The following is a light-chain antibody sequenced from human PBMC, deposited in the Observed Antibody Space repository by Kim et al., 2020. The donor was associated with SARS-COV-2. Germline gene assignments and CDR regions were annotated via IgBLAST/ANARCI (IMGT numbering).Light chain of an antibody. CDR2: DVS. J-gene: IGLJ1*01. CDR3: SSYTSSSTPEV. Sequence: QSALTQPASVSGSPGQSITISCTVTSSDVGGYNYVSWYQQHPGKAPKLMIYDVSNRPSGVSNRFSGSKSGNTASLTISGLQAEDEADYYCSSYTSSSTPEVFGTGTKVTVL. V-gene: IGLV2-14*03. CDR1: SSDVGGYNY.